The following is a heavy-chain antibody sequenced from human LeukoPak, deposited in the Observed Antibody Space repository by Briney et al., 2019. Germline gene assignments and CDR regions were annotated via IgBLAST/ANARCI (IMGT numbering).Heavy chain of an antibody. V-gene: IGHV4-34*01. Sequence: SETLSLTCAVYGGSFSGYYWSWIRQPPGKGLEWIGEINHSGSTNYNPSLKSRVTISVDTSKNQFSLKLSSVAAADTAVYYCARGRPTPDWFDPWGQGTLVTVSS. CDR3: ARGRPTPDWFDP. D-gene: IGHD2-15*01. CDR2: INHSGST. CDR1: GGSFSGYY. J-gene: IGHJ5*02.